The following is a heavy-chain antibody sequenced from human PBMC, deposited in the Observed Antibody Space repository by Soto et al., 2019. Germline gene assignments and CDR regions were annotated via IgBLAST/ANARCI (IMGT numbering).Heavy chain of an antibody. CDR1: GGSISSSTYY. J-gene: IGHJ4*02. CDR3: ASLYSGSYFFYY. Sequence: SETLSLTCTVSGGSISSSTYYWAWIRQPPGKGLECIGTMYYSGSTYYNPSLKSRVTISGDTSKNQFSLKVSSVTAADTAVYCCASLYSGSYFFYYWGQGTLVTVSS. D-gene: IGHD1-26*01. CDR2: MYYSGST. V-gene: IGHV4-39*01.